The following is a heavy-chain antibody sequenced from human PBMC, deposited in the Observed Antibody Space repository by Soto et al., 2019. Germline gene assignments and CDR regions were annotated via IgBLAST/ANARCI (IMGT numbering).Heavy chain of an antibody. Sequence: PGGSLRLSCAASGFTFSSYAMHWVRQAPGKGLEWVAVISYDGSNKYYADSVKGRFTISRDNSKNTLYLQMNSLRAEDTAVYYCARGPQFSLPPRNVDYYYYYGMDVWGQGTTVIVS. CDR3: ARGPQFSLPPRNVDYYYYYGMDV. CDR2: ISYDGSNK. CDR1: GFTFSSYA. J-gene: IGHJ6*02. V-gene: IGHV3-30-3*01. D-gene: IGHD2-8*01.